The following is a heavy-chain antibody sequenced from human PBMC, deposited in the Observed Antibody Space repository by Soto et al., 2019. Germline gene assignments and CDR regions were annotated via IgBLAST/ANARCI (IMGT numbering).Heavy chain of an antibody. CDR1: GGSISSGGYY. D-gene: IGHD2-15*01. Sequence: QVQLQESGPGLVKPSQTLSLTCTVSGGSISSGGYYWSWIRQHPGKGLEGIGYIYYSGSTYYNPSLKIRVTISVDPSKNQFSLKLSSVTAADTAVYYCARGGGHPTTFDPWGQGTLVTVSS. CDR3: ARGGGHPTTFDP. J-gene: IGHJ5*02. CDR2: IYYSGST. V-gene: IGHV4-31*03.